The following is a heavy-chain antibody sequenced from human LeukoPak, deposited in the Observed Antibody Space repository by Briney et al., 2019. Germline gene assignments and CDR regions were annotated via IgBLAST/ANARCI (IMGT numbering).Heavy chain of an antibody. CDR2: IIPILGIA. CDR3: ARDPITGGAEDAFDI. J-gene: IGHJ3*02. Sequence: SVKVSCKASGGTFSSYAISWVRQAPGQGLEWMGRIIPILGIANYAQKFQGRVTITADKSTSTAYMELSSLRSEDTAVYYCARDPITGGAEDAFDIWGQGTMVTVSS. V-gene: IGHV1-69*04. D-gene: IGHD3-16*01. CDR1: GGTFSSYA.